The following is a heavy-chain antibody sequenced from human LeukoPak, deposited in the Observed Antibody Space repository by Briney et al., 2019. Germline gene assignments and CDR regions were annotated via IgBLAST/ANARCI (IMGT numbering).Heavy chain of an antibody. V-gene: IGHV1-46*02. CDR1: GYIFNSHY. J-gene: IGHJ6*02. CDR3: ARGAPDFDVLTGYPRYHYYYAMDV. D-gene: IGHD3-9*01. CDR2: IKTSGGNT. Sequence: GASVKVSCKASGYIFNSHYIHWVRQAPGQGLEWMGIIKTSGGNTAYAQKFQGRATMTRDTSTSTVYMELSSLTYADTAVYYCARGAPDFDVLTGYPRYHYYYAMDVWGQGTTVSVSS.